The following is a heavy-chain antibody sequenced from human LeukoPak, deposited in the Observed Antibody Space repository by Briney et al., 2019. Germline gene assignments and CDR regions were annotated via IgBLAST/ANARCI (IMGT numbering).Heavy chain of an antibody. CDR1: VGAISSSSYY. D-gene: IGHD6-13*01. V-gene: IGHV4-61*05. CDR3: ATFHSSSWYLDY. J-gene: IGHJ4*02. CDR2: IYYSGST. Sequence: PSETLSLTRAVSVGAISSSSYYWGFIRQPPRKWLDWVGYIYYSGSTNYNPSLKSRVTISVDTSKNQFSLKLSSVTAADTAVYYCATFHSSSWYLDYWGQGTLVTVSS.